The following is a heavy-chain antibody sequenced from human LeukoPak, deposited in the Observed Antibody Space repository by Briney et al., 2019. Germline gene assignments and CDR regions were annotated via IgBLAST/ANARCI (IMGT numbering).Heavy chain of an antibody. V-gene: IGHV7-4-1*02. J-gene: IGHJ4*02. CDR2: INTNTGNP. CDR3: ARVYAWDSSGWYRERYYFDY. D-gene: IGHD6-19*01. Sequence: ASVKVSCKASGYTFTSYAMNWVRQAPGQGLEWMGWINTNTGNPTYAQGFTGWFVFSLDTSVSTAYLQISSLKAEDTAVYYCARVYAWDSSGWYRERYYFDYWGQGTLVTVSS. CDR1: GYTFTSYA.